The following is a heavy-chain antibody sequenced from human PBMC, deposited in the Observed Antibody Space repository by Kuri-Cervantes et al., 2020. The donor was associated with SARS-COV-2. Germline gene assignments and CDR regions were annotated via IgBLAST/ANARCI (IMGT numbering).Heavy chain of an antibody. V-gene: IGHV3-21*04. CDR3: ARETYYYDSSGYEASEFDY. CDR1: GFTFSSYS. Sequence: GESLKISCAASGFTFSSYSMNWVRQAPGKGLEWVSSISSSSSYIYYADSVKGRFTISRDNAKNSLYLQMNSLRAEDTAVYYCARETYYYDSSGYEASEFDYWGQGTLVTVSS. J-gene: IGHJ4*02. D-gene: IGHD3-22*01. CDR2: ISSSSSYI.